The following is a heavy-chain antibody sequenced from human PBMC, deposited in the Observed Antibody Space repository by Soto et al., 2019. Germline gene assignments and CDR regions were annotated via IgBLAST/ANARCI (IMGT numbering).Heavy chain of an antibody. V-gene: IGHV2-5*02. CDR3: ADVLVVVANYGMDV. D-gene: IGHD2-15*01. J-gene: IGHJ6*02. Sequence: QITLKESGPTLVKPTQTLTLTCTFSGFSLSTSGVGVGWIRQPPGKALEWLALIYLDDDKGYSPSLTSRLTITKDTSTNPVVLTMTNMDAVDTATYYCADVLVVVANYGMDVWGQGTTVTVSS. CDR2: IYLDDDK. CDR1: GFSLSTSGVG.